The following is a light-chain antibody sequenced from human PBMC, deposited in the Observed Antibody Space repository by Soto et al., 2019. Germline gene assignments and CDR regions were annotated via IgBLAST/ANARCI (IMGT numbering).Light chain of an antibody. CDR2: GAS. CDR1: QSVDSN. J-gene: IGKJ4*01. CDR3: QQYHNWPLT. Sequence: EIVMTQSPATLSVSPGERATLSCRASQSVDSNLAWYQQKPGQAPRLLIFGASTRATGIPARFSGSGSGTDFTLTISSLQSEDFGVYFCQQYHNWPLTFGGGTKVEIK. V-gene: IGKV3D-15*01.